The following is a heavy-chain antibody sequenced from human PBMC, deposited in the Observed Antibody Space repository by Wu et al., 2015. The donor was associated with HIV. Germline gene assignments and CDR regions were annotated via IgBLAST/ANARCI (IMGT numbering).Heavy chain of an antibody. J-gene: IGHJ4*02. CDR3: ARDFGYCSSTSCFPSSY. D-gene: IGHD2-2*01. Sequence: QVQLVQSGAEVKQPGASVKVSCKASGYTFTSYYMHWVRQAPGQGLEWMGIINPSGGSTSYAQKFQGRVTMTRDTSTSTVYMELSSLRSEDTAVYYCARDFGYCSSTSCFPSSYWGQGTLVTVSS. CDR2: INPSGGST. V-gene: IGHV1-46*03. CDR1: GYTFTSYY.